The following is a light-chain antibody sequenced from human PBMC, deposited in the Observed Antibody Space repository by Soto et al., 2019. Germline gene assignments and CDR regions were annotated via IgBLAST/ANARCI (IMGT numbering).Light chain of an antibody. V-gene: IGKV1-39*01. CDR3: QQSYSSPPT. J-gene: IGKJ1*01. CDR2: DAS. CDR1: ESIRTW. Sequence: DIQMTQSPSTLSASIGDRVTITCQASESIRTWLAWYQYKPGKAPKFLIYDASSLQSGVPSRFSGSRSGPDFTLTISSLQPEDFATYYCQQSYSSPPTFGQGNKVDIK.